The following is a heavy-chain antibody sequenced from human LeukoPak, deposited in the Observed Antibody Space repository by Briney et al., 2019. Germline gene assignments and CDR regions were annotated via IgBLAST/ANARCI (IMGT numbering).Heavy chain of an antibody. CDR1: GYTFTDYY. CDR3: ARANFLYCSSTTCLFDY. J-gene: IGHJ4*02. D-gene: IGHD2-2*01. CDR2: VNPNDGDT. V-gene: IGHV1-2*02. Sequence: APVKVSCKASGYTFTDYYMHWVRQARGQGFEWMGWVNPNDGDTNYAQKFEGRVTMTRDTAISTAHMEVSRLRSDDTAVYYCARANFLYCSSTTCLFDYWGQGTLVTVSS.